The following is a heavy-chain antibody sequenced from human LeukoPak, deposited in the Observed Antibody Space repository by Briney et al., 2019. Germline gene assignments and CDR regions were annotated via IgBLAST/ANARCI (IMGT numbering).Heavy chain of an antibody. D-gene: IGHD3-22*01. CDR2: IYYSGST. CDR3: ARASSGSHWFDP. J-gene: IGHJ5*02. Sequence: SETLSLTCTVSGGSISSSSYYWGWIRQPPGKGLEWIGNIYYSGSTYYNPSLKSRVTISVDTSKNQFSLKLSSVTAADTAVYYCARASSGSHWFDPWGQGTLVTVSS. CDR1: GGSISSSSYY. V-gene: IGHV4-39*07.